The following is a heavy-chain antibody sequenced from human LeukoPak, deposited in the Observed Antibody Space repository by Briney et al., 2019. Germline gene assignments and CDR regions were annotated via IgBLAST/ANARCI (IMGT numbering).Heavy chain of an antibody. CDR2: ISYDGSNK. CDR3: AKALTFYSGSYDY. Sequence: GGSLRHSCAASGFTFSSYGMHWVRQAPGKGLEWVAVISYDGSNKYYADSVKGRFTISRDNSKNTLYLQMNSLRAEDTAVYYCAKALTFYSGSYDYWGQGTLLTVSS. CDR1: GFTFSSYG. V-gene: IGHV3-30*18. D-gene: IGHD1-26*01. J-gene: IGHJ4*02.